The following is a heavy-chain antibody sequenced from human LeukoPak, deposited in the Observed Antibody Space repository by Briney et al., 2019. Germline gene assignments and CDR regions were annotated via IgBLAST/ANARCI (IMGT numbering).Heavy chain of an antibody. CDR1: GGSISTYY. V-gene: IGHV4-4*09. Sequence: SETLSLTCTVSGGSISTYYCNWIRQPPGKGLEWIGYIYASGSTNYNPSLQSRVTISVDTSKNQFSLDLRSVTAADTAVYYCATSGGYSSPFGYWGQGTLVAVYS. J-gene: IGHJ4*02. CDR3: ATSGGYSSPFGY. CDR2: IYASGST. D-gene: IGHD3-10*01.